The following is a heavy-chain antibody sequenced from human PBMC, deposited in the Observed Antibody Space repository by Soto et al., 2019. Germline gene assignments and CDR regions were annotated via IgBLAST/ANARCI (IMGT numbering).Heavy chain of an antibody. CDR1: GGFLSESY. J-gene: IGHJ6*02. CDR3: ARGEDAFFYYGLDV. V-gene: IGHV4-59*01. CDR2: IYDTGISGYTPST. Sequence: SETLSLTCAVYGGFLSESYWTWIRQPPGKGLEWIAYIYDTGISGYTPSTSYNPSLKSRVTMSVDTSKSQFSLKLTSVTAADTAVYYCARGEDAFFYYGLDVWGQGITVTVSS.